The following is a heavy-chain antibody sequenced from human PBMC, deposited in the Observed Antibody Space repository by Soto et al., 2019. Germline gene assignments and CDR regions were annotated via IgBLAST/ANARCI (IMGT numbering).Heavy chain of an antibody. CDR1: GFSLSTSGVG. Sequence: QITLKESGPTLVKPTQTLTLTCTFSGFSLSTSGVGVGWIRQPPGKALGWLALIYWDDDKRYSPSLKSRLTITKDTSKNQVVLTMTNMDPVDTATYYCAHRPDGGKRGRSHFDYWGQGTLVTVSS. D-gene: IGHD1-26*01. J-gene: IGHJ4*02. CDR2: IYWDDDK. V-gene: IGHV2-5*02. CDR3: AHRPDGGKRGRSHFDY.